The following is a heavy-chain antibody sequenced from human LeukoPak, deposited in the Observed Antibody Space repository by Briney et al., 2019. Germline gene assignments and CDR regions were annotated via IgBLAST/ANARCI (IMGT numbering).Heavy chain of an antibody. CDR2: IHWSGGSI. Sequence: PGGSLRLSCAASGFTFDDYGMSWVRQAPGKGLEWVSGIHWSGGSIGYADSVKGRFTISRDNGKKSLHLQMNSLRAEDTAVYYCAKDPASWGQGTLVTVSS. V-gene: IGHV3-20*04. CDR1: GFTFDDYG. J-gene: IGHJ4*02. CDR3: AKDPAS.